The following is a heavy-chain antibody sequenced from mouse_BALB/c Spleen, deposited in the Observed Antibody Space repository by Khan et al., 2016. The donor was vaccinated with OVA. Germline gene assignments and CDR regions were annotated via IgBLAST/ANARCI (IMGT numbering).Heavy chain of an antibody. CDR1: GYSFTSDNV. Sequence: VQLKESGAGLVKPSQSLSLTCTASGYSFTSDNVWNWIRQLPGSKVGWMDIISYSGRTSYNPTLKSRITITRDTSKNPFYLQLSCVTSEDTAIYSDARSVTITAGKATGFAYWGQGTTLTVSS. CDR2: ISYSGRT. J-gene: IGHJ2*01. V-gene: IGHV3-2*02. D-gene: IGHD1-1*01. CDR3: ARSVTITAGKATGFAY.